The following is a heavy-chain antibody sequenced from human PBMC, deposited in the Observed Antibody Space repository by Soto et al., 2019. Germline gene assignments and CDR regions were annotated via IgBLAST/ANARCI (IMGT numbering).Heavy chain of an antibody. V-gene: IGHV3-30*18. D-gene: IGHD2-2*01. CDR1: GFTFRNYG. CDR3: AKSLLQVPTAIMID. J-gene: IGHJ4*02. CDR2: ISEDASNK. Sequence: GGSLRLSCAASGFTFRNYGMHWVRQAPGKGLEWVAAISEDASNKFYADTVKGRFSISRDNSKNTLYLQMNSLRAEDTAIYYCAKSLLQVPTAIMIDWGQGTLVTVSS.